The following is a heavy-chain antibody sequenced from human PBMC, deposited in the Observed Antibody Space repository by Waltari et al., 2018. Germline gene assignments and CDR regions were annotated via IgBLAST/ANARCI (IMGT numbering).Heavy chain of an antibody. D-gene: IGHD3-16*01. Sequence: QVQLQVSGPGLVKPSENLSLTCTVSGASFSSSLWSWMRQPPGERMEWTGLISYCGSTKYRPSLTSRSTIAIDTSANRCSLRLTSVTAADTGRDYCAMGQYDEIRACSLQLDFWGQAILVTGSA. CDR1: GASFSSSL. CDR2: ISYCGST. CDR3: AMGQYDEIRACSLQLDF. J-gene: IGHJ4*02. V-gene: IGHV4-59*03.